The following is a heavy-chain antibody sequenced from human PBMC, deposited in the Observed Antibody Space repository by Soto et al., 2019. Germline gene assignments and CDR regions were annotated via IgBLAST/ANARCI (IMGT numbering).Heavy chain of an antibody. J-gene: IGHJ4*02. CDR1: GFTFSSYA. CDR3: AKAPRGYSYGVDY. Sequence: AGGSQRLSCAASGFTFSSYAMSWVRQAPGKGLEWVSAISGSGGSTYYADSVKGRFTISRDNSKNTLYLQMNSLRAEDTAVYYCAKAPRGYSYGVDYWGQGTLVTVSS. V-gene: IGHV3-23*01. D-gene: IGHD5-18*01. CDR2: ISGSGGST.